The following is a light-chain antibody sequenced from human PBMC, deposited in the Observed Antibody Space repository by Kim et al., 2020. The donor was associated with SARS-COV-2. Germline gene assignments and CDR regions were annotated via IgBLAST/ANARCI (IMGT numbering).Light chain of an antibody. Sequence: EIVLTQSPATLSLSPGERATLSCRASQSVSSYLAWYQQKPGQAPRLLIYDASNRATVIPARFSGSGSGTDFTLTISSLEPEDFALYYCQQRSNWPPWTFGQGTKVDIK. CDR3: QQRSNWPPWT. CDR1: QSVSSY. J-gene: IGKJ1*01. CDR2: DAS. V-gene: IGKV3-11*01.